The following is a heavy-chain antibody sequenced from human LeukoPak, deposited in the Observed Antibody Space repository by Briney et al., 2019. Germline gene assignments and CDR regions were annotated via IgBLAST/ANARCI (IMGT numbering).Heavy chain of an antibody. CDR1: GFTFSTHW. D-gene: IGHD6-25*01. V-gene: IGHV3-7*04. Sequence: GGSLRLSCAASGFTFSTHWMSWVRQAPGKGLEWVANIKHDGSEKFYVDSVKGRFTISRDNAKNSLYLQLNSLRDEDTAVYYCARITGLAAANDYWGQGTLVTVSS. CDR3: ARITGLAAANDY. CDR2: IKHDGSEK. J-gene: IGHJ4*02.